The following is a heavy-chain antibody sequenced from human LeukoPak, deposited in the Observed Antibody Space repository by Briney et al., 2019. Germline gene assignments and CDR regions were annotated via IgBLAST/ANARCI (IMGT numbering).Heavy chain of an antibody. V-gene: IGHV1-2*02. CDR2: INPNSGGT. J-gene: IGHJ4*02. CDR3: ARVSAVRYFDWLSPPLDY. D-gene: IGHD3-9*01. Sequence: ASVKVSCKASGYTFTSYYMHWVRQAPGQGLEWMGWINPNSGGTNYAQKFQGRVTMTRDTSISTAYMELSRLRSDDTAVYYCARVSAVRYFDWLSPPLDYWGQGTLVTVSS. CDR1: GYTFTSYY.